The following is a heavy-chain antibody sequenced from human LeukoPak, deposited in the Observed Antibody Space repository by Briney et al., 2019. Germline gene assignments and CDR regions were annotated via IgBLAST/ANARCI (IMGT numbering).Heavy chain of an antibody. CDR3: ARQRWRELFLFDY. CDR1: GGTFSSYA. J-gene: IGHJ4*02. Sequence: GASVKVSCKASGGTFSSYAISWVRQAPGRWLEWMGWISAYNGNTNYAQKLQGRVTMTTDTSTSTAYMELRSLRSDDTAVYYCARQRWRELFLFDYWGQGTLVTVSS. V-gene: IGHV1-18*01. D-gene: IGHD5-24*01. CDR2: ISAYNGNT.